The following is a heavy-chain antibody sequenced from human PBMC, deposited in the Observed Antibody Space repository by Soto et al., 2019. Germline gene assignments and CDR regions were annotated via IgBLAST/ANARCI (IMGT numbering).Heavy chain of an antibody. D-gene: IGHD5-12*01. J-gene: IGHJ6*02. Sequence: GGSLRLSCAASGFTFSSYSMNWVRQAPGKGLEWVSSISSSSSYIYYADSVKGRFTISRDNAKNSLYLQMNSLRADDTAVYCGARVVAAEVVYYYYGMDVWGQGTTVTVSS. V-gene: IGHV3-21*01. CDR3: ARVVAAEVVYYYYGMDV. CDR1: GFTFSSYS. CDR2: ISSSSSYI.